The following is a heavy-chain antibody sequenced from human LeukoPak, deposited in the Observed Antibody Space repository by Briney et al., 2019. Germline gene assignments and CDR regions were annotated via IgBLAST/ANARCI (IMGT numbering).Heavy chain of an antibody. CDR1: GYTFTSYA. D-gene: IGHD3-3*01. Sequence: GASVKVSCKASGYTFTSYAMHWVRQAPGQRLEWMGWINAGNGNTKYSQKFQGRVTIARDTSASTAYMELSSLRSEDTAVYYCARVKVSYYDFWSGYIAPDVSEGGFDYWGQGTLVTVSS. V-gene: IGHV1-3*01. J-gene: IGHJ4*02. CDR2: INAGNGNT. CDR3: ARVKVSYYDFWSGYIAPDVSEGGFDY.